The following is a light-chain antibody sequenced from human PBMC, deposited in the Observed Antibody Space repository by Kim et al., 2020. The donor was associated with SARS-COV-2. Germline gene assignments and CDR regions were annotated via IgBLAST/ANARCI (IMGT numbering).Light chain of an antibody. CDR2: RNN. J-gene: IGLJ1*01. Sequence: GQRVSISCSGSTTNIGSNYVYWYQQLPGTGPKLLIYRNNQRPSGVPDRFSGSMSGTSASLAISGLRSEDEADYYCAAWDDSLSGYVFGTGTKVTVL. CDR1: TTNIGSNY. CDR3: AAWDDSLSGYV. V-gene: IGLV1-47*01.